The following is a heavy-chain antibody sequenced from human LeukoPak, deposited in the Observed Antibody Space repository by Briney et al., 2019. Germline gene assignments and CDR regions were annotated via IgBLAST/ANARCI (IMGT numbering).Heavy chain of an antibody. D-gene: IGHD6-19*01. V-gene: IGHV4-59*01. CDR1: GGSISSYY. CDR3: ARVSSGWSFGGGYFDY. Sequence: PGGSLSLTCTVSGGSISSYYWSWIRQPPGRGLEWIGYIYYSGSTNYNPSLKSRVTISVDTSKNQFSLKLSSVTAADTAVYYCARVSSGWSFGGGYFDYWGQGTLVTVSS. J-gene: IGHJ4*02. CDR2: IYYSGST.